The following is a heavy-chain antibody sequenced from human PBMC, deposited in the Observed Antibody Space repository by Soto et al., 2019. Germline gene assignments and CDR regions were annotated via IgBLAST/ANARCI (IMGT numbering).Heavy chain of an antibody. D-gene: IGHD6-19*01. Sequence: GESLKISCAASGFTFSSYWMSWVRQAPGKGLEWVANIKQDGSEKYYVDSVKGRFTISRDNAKNSLYLQMNSLRAEDTAVYYCARQWPDAFDIWGQGTMVTVSS. J-gene: IGHJ3*02. CDR3: ARQWPDAFDI. V-gene: IGHV3-7*01. CDR1: GFTFSSYW. CDR2: IKQDGSEK.